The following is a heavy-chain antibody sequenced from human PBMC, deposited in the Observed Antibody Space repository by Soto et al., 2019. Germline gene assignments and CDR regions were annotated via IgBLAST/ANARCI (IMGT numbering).Heavy chain of an antibody. V-gene: IGHV1-69*01. D-gene: IGHD2-15*01. CDR3: ARTELVAATCYSYGMDV. CDR1: GGTFSSYA. CDR2: IIPIFGTA. J-gene: IGHJ6*02. Sequence: QVQLVQSGAEVKKPGSSVKVSCKASGGTFSSYAISWVRQAPGQGLEWMGGIIPIFGTANYAQKFQGRVTTHADESTSTAYMELSSLRSEDTAVYYCARTELVAATCYSYGMDVWGQGTTVTVSS.